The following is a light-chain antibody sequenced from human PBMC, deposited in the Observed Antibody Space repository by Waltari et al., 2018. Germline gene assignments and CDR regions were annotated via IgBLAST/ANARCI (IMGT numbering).Light chain of an antibody. CDR3: QQSYSPLT. V-gene: IGKV1-39*01. J-gene: IGKJ4*01. Sequence: DFQMTQSPSRLSASVGDRVTITCRGSQSISTYLNWYQQKPGKAPNFLIYAASSLQSGVPSRFSGSGSGTDFTLTISSLQPEDFATYYCQQSYSPLTFGGGTKVEIK. CDR2: AAS. CDR1: QSISTY.